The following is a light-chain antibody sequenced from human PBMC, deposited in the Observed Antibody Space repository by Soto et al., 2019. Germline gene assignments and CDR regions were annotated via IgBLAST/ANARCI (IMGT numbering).Light chain of an antibody. J-gene: IGKJ1*01. CDR3: MQGTHWPPT. CDR1: QTPVNMIEIAT. Sequence: VGMPNFPSSFPAPLGHPPSSPSRLVQTPVNMIEIATLNCFHQRQGQSPSPPIYRASNRDSGVPDRFSGSGSGTDFTLKISRVESEDVGVYYCMQGTHWPPTFGPGTKVEIK. V-gene: IGKV2-30*01. CDR2: RAS.